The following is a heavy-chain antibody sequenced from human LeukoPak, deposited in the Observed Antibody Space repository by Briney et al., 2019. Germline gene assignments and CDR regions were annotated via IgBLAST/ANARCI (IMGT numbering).Heavy chain of an antibody. CDR3: AKERPWGDQLLGDASDI. CDR2: ISGSGGII. D-gene: IGHD2-2*01. Sequence: QPGGSLRLSCAASGFIFSSYGMSWVRQAPGKGLEWVSGISGSGGIIYYADSVKGRFTISRDNSKNTLYLKMNSLRAEDTAVYYCAKERPWGDQLLGDASDIWGQGTMVTVSS. CDR1: GFIFSSYG. J-gene: IGHJ3*02. V-gene: IGHV3-23*01.